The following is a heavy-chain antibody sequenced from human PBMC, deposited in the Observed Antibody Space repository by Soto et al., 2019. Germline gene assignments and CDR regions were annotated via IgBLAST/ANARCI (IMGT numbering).Heavy chain of an antibody. CDR2: ITGSGGST. CDR3: AKARGAMVRGAAFYFDY. D-gene: IGHD3-10*01. J-gene: IGHJ4*02. V-gene: IGHV3-23*01. CDR1: GFTFTIYA. Sequence: PGGSLRLSCAASGFTFTIYAMSWVRQAPGKGLEWVSAITGSGGSTYYADSVKGRFTISRDNSKNTLYPQMNSLRAEDTAVYYCAKARGAMVRGAAFYFDYWGQGTLVTVSS.